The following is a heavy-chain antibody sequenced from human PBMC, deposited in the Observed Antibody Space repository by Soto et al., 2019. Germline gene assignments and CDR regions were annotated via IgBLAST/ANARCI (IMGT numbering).Heavy chain of an antibody. Sequence: QVQLVESGGGVVQPGRSLKLSCAASGFIFGRFGMHWVRQPPGKGLEWVAVIWDDGSNKLYADSVQGRFTISRDNSKNTLYLEMDSLRAVDTAVYYCARDHASGFGDSVPAGFDYWVQGTLVTVSS. CDR3: ARDHASGFGDSVPAGFDY. CDR2: IWDDGSNK. CDR1: GFIFGRFG. V-gene: IGHV3-33*01. D-gene: IGHD2-21*02. J-gene: IGHJ4*02.